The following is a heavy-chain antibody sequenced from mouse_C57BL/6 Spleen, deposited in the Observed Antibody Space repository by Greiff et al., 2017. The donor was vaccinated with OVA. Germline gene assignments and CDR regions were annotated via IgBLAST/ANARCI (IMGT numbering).Heavy chain of an antibody. CDR3: ARYSNSYYFDY. CDR2: IYYSGTI. Sequence: EVKVVESGPGLVKPSQTVFLTCTVTGISITTGNYRWSWIRQFPGNKLEWIGYIYYSGTITYNPSLTSRTTITRDTPKNQFFLEMNSVTAEDTATYYCARYSNSYYFDYWGQGTTLTVSS. V-gene: IGHV3-5*01. D-gene: IGHD2-5*01. CDR1: GISITTGNYR. J-gene: IGHJ2*01.